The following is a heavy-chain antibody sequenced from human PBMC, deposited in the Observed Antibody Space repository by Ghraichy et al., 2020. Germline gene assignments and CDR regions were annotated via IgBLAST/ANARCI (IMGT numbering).Heavy chain of an antibody. V-gene: IGHV4-59*01. Sequence: SETLSLTCTVSGGSISSYYWSWIRQPPGKGLEWIGYIYYSGSTNYNPSLKSRVTISVDTSKNQFSLKLSSVTAADTAVYYCAREGDSSSWYYGMVTARPVYYFDYWGQGTLVTVSS. CDR1: GGSISSYY. CDR2: IYYSGST. J-gene: IGHJ4*02. D-gene: IGHD6-13*01. CDR3: AREGDSSSWYYGMVTARPVYYFDY.